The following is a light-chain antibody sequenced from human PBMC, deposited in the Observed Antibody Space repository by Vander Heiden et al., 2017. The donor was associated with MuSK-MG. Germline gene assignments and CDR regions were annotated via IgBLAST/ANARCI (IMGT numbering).Light chain of an antibody. V-gene: IGLV5-37*01. Sequence: QPVLTQPPSSSAPPAEPARLTCTLPSAINVGRNNIYWYQKNPGSHLRLPLYSSSSADTGQGSGVPSPFCGSKDTSGNTGTLLITGVQSEDESDYYSMVWPSNGYAIFGGGTKVTVI. CDR2: SSSSADT. J-gene: IGLJ2*01. CDR1: SAINVGRNN. CDR3: MVWPSNGYAI.